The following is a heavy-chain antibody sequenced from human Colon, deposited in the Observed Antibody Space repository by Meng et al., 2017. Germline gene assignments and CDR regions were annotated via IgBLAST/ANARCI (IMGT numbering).Heavy chain of an antibody. CDR1: GGSISSNNW. V-gene: IGHV4-4*02. Sequence: LPESGPGLVKPSGPLSPTCTVSGGSISSNNWWRWVRQSPGRGLEWIGEIYQSGSTNYSPSLKSRVTISLDKSKNQFSLKVSYMTAADTAVYFCARVPTTVDPFESWGQGTLVTVSS. CDR2: IYQSGST. D-gene: IGHD4-23*01. CDR3: ARVPTTVDPFES. J-gene: IGHJ4*02.